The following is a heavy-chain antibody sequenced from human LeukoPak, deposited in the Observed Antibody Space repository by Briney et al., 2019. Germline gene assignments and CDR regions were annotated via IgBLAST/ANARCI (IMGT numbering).Heavy chain of an antibody. D-gene: IGHD1-26*01. J-gene: IGHJ5*02. Sequence: GGSLRLSCAASGFTFSSYGMHWVRQAPGKGLEWVAVISYDGSNKYYADSVKGRFTISRDNSKNTLYLQMVSLTAEDAAVYYCARVLNWFDPWGRGTLVTVSS. V-gene: IGHV3-30*03. CDR3: ARVLNWFDP. CDR1: GFTFSSYG. CDR2: ISYDGSNK.